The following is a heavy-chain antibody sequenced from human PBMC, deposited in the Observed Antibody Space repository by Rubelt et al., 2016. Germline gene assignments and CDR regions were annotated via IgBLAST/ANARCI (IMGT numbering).Heavy chain of an antibody. CDR1: SNW. V-gene: IGHV4-4*02. J-gene: IGHJ4*02. Sequence: SNWWSWVRQPPGKGLEWIGEIYHSGSTNYNPSLKSRVTISVDTSKNQFSLNLSSVTAADTAVYYCARHAQRVVAASGIDYWGQGTLVTVSS. CDR2: IYHSGST. CDR3: ARHAQRVVAASGIDY. D-gene: IGHD2-15*01.